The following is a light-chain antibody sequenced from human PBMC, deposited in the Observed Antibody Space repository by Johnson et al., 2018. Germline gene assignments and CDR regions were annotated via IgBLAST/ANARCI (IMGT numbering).Light chain of an antibody. CDR2: ENN. Sequence: QSVLTQPPSVSAAPGQKVTISCSGSSSNIGNNYVSWYQQLPGTAPKLLIYENNKRPSGIPDRFSGSKSGTSATLGITGLQTGDEADYYCGTWDSSLSAGNVVGTGIMVSVL. J-gene: IGLJ1*01. CDR3: GTWDSSLSAGNV. CDR1: SSNIGNNY. V-gene: IGLV1-51*02.